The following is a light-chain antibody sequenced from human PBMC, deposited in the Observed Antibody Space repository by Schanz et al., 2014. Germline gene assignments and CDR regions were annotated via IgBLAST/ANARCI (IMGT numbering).Light chain of an antibody. CDR1: QSVSIF. J-gene: IGKJ1*01. CDR2: DAS. Sequence: EIVLTQSPATLSLSPGERATLSCRASQSVSIFLAWYQQKPGQAPRLLIYDASNRAAGIPVRFSGSGSGTDFTLTISSLEPEDFAIYYCQQRSDWPSFGQGTKVEI. CDR3: QQRSDWPS. V-gene: IGKV3-11*01.